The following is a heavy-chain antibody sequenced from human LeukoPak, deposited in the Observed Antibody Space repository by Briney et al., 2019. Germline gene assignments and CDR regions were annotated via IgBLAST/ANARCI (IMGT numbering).Heavy chain of an antibody. J-gene: IGHJ4*02. CDR1: GGSISSYY. Sequence: SETLSLTCTVSGGSISSYYWSWIRQPPGKGLEWIGYIYYSGSTNYNPSLKSRVTISVDTSKNQFSLKLSSVTAADTAVYYCASGFRGWYIIDYWGQGTLVIVSS. D-gene: IGHD6-19*01. CDR3: ASGFRGWYIIDY. V-gene: IGHV4-59*01. CDR2: IYYSGST.